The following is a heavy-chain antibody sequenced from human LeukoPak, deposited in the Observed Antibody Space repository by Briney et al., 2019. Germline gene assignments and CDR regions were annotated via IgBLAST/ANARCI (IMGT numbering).Heavy chain of an antibody. D-gene: IGHD3-3*02. CDR1: GYTFTTYY. Sequence: VASVKVSCKASGYTFTTYYMHWVRQAPGKGLEWMGGFDPEDGETIYAQKFQGRVTMTEDTSTDTAYMELSSLRSEDTAVYYCATIFGSNAFDIWGQGTMVTVSS. CDR3: ATIFGSNAFDI. V-gene: IGHV1-24*01. CDR2: FDPEDGET. J-gene: IGHJ3*02.